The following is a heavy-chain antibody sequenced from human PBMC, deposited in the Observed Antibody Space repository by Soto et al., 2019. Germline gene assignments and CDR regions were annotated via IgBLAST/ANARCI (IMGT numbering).Heavy chain of an antibody. CDR3: TRPWYSSGWYDY. CDR1: GFIFSSYG. Sequence: MQLVESGGGVVQPGRSLRLSCAASGFIFSSYGMHWVRQAPGKGLEWVGRIRNKANSYATAYAESVKGRFTISRDDSKNTAYLQMNSLKTEDTAVYYCTRPWYSSGWYDYWGQGTLVTVSS. J-gene: IGHJ4*02. CDR2: IRNKANSYAT. V-gene: IGHV3-73*01. D-gene: IGHD6-19*01.